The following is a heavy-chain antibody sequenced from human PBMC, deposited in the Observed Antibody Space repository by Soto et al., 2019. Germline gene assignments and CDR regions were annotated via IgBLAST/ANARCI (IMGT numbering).Heavy chain of an antibody. D-gene: IGHD3-10*01. CDR3: ARQYGSGRFDS. Sequence: GESLKIFCKGSGYSFAIYWIGWVRQMPGKGLEWMGIIYPDDSDIRYSPSFQGQVTVSADKSSSTAYRQWSSRKASDTAIYYCARQYGSGRFDSWGQGKLVPVSS. CDR2: IYPDDSDI. CDR1: GYSFAIYW. J-gene: IGHJ5*01. V-gene: IGHV5-51*01.